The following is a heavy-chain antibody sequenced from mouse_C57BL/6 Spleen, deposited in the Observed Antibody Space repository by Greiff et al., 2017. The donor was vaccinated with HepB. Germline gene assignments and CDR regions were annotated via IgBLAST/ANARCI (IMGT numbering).Heavy chain of an antibody. CDR2: IWRGGST. J-gene: IGHJ1*03. D-gene: IGHD4-1*01. Sequence: VKLMESGPGLVQPSQRLSITCTVSGFSLTSYGVHWVRQSPGKGLEWLGVIWRGGSTDYNAAFMSRLGITKDNSKSQVFFKMNSLQAADTAIYCCASLSWDASYWYFDVWGTGTTVTVSS. CDR1: GFSLTSYG. CDR3: ASLSWDASYWYFDV. V-gene: IGHV2-5*01.